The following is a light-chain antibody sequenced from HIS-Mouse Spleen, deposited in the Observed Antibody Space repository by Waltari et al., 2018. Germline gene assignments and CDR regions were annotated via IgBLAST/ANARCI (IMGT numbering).Light chain of an antibody. CDR3: SSYAGSNNSWV. CDR1: SSDVGGYNY. Sequence: QSALTQPPSASGSPGQSVTISCSGTSSDVGGYNYVSGYQQHPGKAPNLMIYEVSKRPSGVPDRFSGSKSGNTASLTVSGLQAEDEADYYCSSYAGSNNSWVFGGGTKLTVL. V-gene: IGLV2-8*01. J-gene: IGLJ3*02. CDR2: EVS.